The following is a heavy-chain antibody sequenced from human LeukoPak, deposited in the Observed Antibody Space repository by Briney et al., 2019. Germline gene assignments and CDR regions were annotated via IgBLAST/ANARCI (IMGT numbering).Heavy chain of an antibody. D-gene: IGHD3-9*01. Sequence: PGRSLRLSCAASGYNFNTYDMHWVRQAPGKGLEWVAVISYDARIKYYADPVKGRFTISRDNSENTLYLQMNSLGAEDTALYYCATEYYDFLTAKYWGWYDYWGQGTLVIVSS. CDR2: ISYDARIK. J-gene: IGHJ4*02. CDR3: ATEYYDFLTAKYWGWYDY. V-gene: IGHV3-30-3*01. CDR1: GYNFNTYD.